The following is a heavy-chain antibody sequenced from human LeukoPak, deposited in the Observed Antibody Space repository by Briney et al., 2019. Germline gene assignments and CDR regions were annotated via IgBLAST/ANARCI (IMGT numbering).Heavy chain of an antibody. D-gene: IGHD6-19*01. CDR3: AKDIEEWLVKGGGCFDY. Sequence: GRSLRLSCAASGFIFSNSAMHWVRQAPGKGLEWVAVISYDGSNKYYADSVKGRFTISRDNSKNTLYLQMNSLRAEDTAVYYCAKDIEEWLVKGGGCFDYWGQGTLVTVSS. CDR1: GFIFSNSA. J-gene: IGHJ4*02. CDR2: ISYDGSNK. V-gene: IGHV3-30*18.